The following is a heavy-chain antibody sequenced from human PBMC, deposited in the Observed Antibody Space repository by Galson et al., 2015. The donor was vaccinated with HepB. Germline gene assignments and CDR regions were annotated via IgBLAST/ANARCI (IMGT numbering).Heavy chain of an antibody. CDR3: AREITGKRRRFDP. CDR2: ISAYNGNT. D-gene: IGHD1-20*01. CDR1: GYTFTSYG. J-gene: IGHJ5*02. Sequence: SVKVSCKTSGYTFTSYGISWVRQAPGQGLEWMGWISAYNGNTNYAQKLQGRVTMTTDTSTSTAYMELRSLRSDDTAVYYCAREITGKRRRFDPWGQGTLVTVSS. V-gene: IGHV1-18*01.